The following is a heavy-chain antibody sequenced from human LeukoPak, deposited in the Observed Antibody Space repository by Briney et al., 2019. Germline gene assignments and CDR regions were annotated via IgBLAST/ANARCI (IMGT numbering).Heavy chain of an antibody. CDR3: ARSGSYDSRGYSTHSCDY. J-gene: IGHJ4*02. V-gene: IGHV1-2*02. CDR2: INPNSGGT. Sequence: ASVKVSCKASGYTFTDYYMHWVRQAPGQGLEWMGWINPNSGGTNFAQKFQGRVTMTRDTSISTAYMELSRLRSDDTAVYYCARSGSYDSRGYSTHSCDYWGQGTLVTVSS. CDR1: GYTFTDYY. D-gene: IGHD3-22*01.